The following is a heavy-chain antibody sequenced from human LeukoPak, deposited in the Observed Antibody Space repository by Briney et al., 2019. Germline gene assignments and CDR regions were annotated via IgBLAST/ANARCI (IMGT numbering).Heavy chain of an antibody. D-gene: IGHD6-19*01. Sequence: ASVKVSCKASGYTFTGYYMHWVRQAPGQGVEWMGWINPNSGGTNYAQKFQGRVTMTRDTSISTAYMELSRLRSDDTAVYYCARRIAVAGHYYYYYMDVWGKGTTVTVSS. V-gene: IGHV1-2*02. CDR3: ARRIAVAGHYYYYYMDV. J-gene: IGHJ6*03. CDR2: INPNSGGT. CDR1: GYTFTGYY.